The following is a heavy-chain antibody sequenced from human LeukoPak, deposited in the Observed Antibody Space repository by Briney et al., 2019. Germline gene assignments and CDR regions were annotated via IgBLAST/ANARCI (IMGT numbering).Heavy chain of an antibody. D-gene: IGHD3-10*01. V-gene: IGHV3-23*01. CDR3: AKDGLVWFGELN. J-gene: IGHJ4*02. CDR2: ISGSGGNT. CDR1: GFTFSSYG. Sequence: GGSLRLSCAASGFTFSSYGMTWVRQAPGKGLEWVSGISGSGGNTHYADSVKGRFTVSRDNSKNTLHLQMNSLRAEDTAVYYCAKDGLVWFGELNWGQGTLVTVSS.